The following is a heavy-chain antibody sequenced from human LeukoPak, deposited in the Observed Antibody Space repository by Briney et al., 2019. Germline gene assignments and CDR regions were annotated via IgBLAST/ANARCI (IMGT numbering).Heavy chain of an antibody. CDR2: IRYDGNNK. CDR3: AKDFYSMATRGGGFDY. J-gene: IGHJ4*02. Sequence: GGSLRLSCAASGFTFSDYSMHWVRQAPGKGLNWVAFIRYDGNNKYYADSVKGRFTISRDNSKNTLYLQMNSLRAEDTAVYYCAKDFYSMATRGGGFDYWGQGTLVTVSS. CDR1: GFTFSDYS. V-gene: IGHV3-30*02. D-gene: IGHD5-24*01.